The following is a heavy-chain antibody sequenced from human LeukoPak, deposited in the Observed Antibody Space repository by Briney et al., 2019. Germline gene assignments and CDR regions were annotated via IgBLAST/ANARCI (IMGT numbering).Heavy chain of an antibody. J-gene: IGHJ6*03. D-gene: IGHD1-26*01. CDR3: ARGRIVGATGYMDV. Sequence: AGGSLRLSCAASGFTFDDYGMSWVRHAPGKGLEWVSGINWNGGSTGYADSVKGRFTISRDNAKSSLYLQMNSLRAEDTALYYCARGRIVGATGYMDVWGKGTTVTVSS. CDR1: GFTFDDYG. CDR2: INWNGGST. V-gene: IGHV3-20*04.